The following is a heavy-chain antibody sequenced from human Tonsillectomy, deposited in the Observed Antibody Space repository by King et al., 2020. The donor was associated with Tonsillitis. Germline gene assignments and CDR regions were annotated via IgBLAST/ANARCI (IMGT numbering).Heavy chain of an antibody. CDR1: GFTFSSYA. CDR2: ISCSGGDT. Sequence: VQLEESGGGLVQPGESLRLSCAASGFTFSSYAMSWVRQAPGKGLEWVSIISCSGGDTYYADFVKGRFTISRDNSNNILYLQMSIQRAVDTAVDYCAKGPEHDFYYYMDVWGKGTTVTVSS. V-gene: IGHV3-23*04. D-gene: IGHD1-14*01. J-gene: IGHJ6*03. CDR3: AKGPEHDFYYYMDV.